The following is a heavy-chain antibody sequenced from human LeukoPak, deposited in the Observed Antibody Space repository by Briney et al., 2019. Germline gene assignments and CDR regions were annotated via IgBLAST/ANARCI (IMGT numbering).Heavy chain of an antibody. CDR3: TTDLNYYDSSVARSAPVY. V-gene: IGHV3-15*01. CDR1: GFTFSNAW. CDR2: IKSKTDGGTT. J-gene: IGHJ4*02. D-gene: IGHD3-22*01. Sequence: GGSLRLSCAASGFTFSNAWMSWVRQAPGKGLEWVGRIKSKTDGGTTDYAAPVKGRFTISRDDSKNTLYLQMNSLKTEDTAVYYCTTDLNYYDSSVARSAPVYWGQGTLVTVSS.